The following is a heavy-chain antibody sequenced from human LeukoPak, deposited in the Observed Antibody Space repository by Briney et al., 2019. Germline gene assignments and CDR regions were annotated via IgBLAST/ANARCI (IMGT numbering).Heavy chain of an antibody. V-gene: IGHV4-59*01. Sequence: SETLSLTCTVSGGSITSYYWTWIRQPPGEGLEWIGYIYYTGSTNYNPSLKSRVTLSVDTSSNEVSLKLRSVTAADTAVYYCARVGVEVELATFDYWGRGTLVAVSS. CDR2: IYYTGST. D-gene: IGHD5-24*01. CDR3: ARVGVEVELATFDY. J-gene: IGHJ4*02. CDR1: GGSITSYY.